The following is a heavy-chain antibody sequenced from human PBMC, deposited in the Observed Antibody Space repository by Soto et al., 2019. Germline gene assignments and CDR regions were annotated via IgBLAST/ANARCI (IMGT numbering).Heavy chain of an antibody. CDR2: TYYRSKWYY. D-gene: IGHD1-26*01. CDR1: GDGVSSNSAG. CDR3: ARGEQYSGRIFDY. Sequence: SQTLSLTCAITGDGVSSNSAGWSWVRQSPSRGLEWLGRTYYRSKWYYEYAVSVRGRITINPDTSKNQYSLQLNSVTPEDTAAYFCARGEQYSGRIFDYWGQGTLVTVPQ. V-gene: IGHV6-1*01. J-gene: IGHJ4*01.